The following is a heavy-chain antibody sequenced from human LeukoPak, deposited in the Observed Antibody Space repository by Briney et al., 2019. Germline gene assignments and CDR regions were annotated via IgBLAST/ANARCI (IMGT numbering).Heavy chain of an antibody. Sequence: GGSLRLSCAASGFTFSSYGMHWVRQAPGKGLEWVANIKQDGGEKYYVDSVKGRFTISRDNAKNSLYLQMNSLRAEDTAVYYCASRGIAVAGPSDAFDIWGQGTRVTVSS. V-gene: IGHV3-7*01. CDR1: GFTFSSYG. CDR3: ASRGIAVAGPSDAFDI. J-gene: IGHJ3*02. D-gene: IGHD6-19*01. CDR2: IKQDGGEK.